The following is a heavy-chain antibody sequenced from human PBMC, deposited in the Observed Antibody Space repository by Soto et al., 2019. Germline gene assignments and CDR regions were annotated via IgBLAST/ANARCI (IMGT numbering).Heavy chain of an antibody. J-gene: IGHJ4*02. Sequence: SETLSLTCTVSGGSISSIDYYWSWIRQPPGQGLEWIGFIYYRGNTYYNPSLKSRITISGDTSKSRFALKLESVTAADTAIYYCXRSLALGDCSSTSCIDSWGQGIMVTVSS. CDR3: XRSLALGDCSSTSCIDS. V-gene: IGHV4-30-4*01. D-gene: IGHD2-2*01. CDR2: IYYRGNT. CDR1: GGSISSIDYY.